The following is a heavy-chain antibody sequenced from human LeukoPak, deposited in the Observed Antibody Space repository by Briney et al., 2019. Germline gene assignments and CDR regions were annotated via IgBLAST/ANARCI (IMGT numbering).Heavy chain of an antibody. CDR1: GGTFSSYA. Sequence: GASVKVSCKASGGTFSSYAISWVRQAPGQGLEWMGGIIPIFGTANYAQKFQGRVTITADESTSTAYMELSSLRSDDTAVYYCARTPSTSETAAGSFDYWGQGTLVTVSS. CDR3: ARTPSTSETAAGSFDY. CDR2: IIPIFGTA. V-gene: IGHV1-69*13. D-gene: IGHD6-13*01. J-gene: IGHJ4*02.